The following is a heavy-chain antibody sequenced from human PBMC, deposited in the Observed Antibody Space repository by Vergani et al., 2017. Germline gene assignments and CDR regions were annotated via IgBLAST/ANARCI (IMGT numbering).Heavy chain of an antibody. D-gene: IGHD4-17*01. V-gene: IGHV3-23*01. CDR1: GFTFSNSA. J-gene: IGHJ4*02. Sequence: EVHLLESGGGQVEAGGSLRLSCVASGFTFSNSAMSWVRQTSGKGLEWVSAISGHGDRTYYANSVKGRFTISRDNSKKTLSLQMRSLRADDTAVYYCAKDGRENSDYGYFDYWGQGTLVTVSS. CDR3: AKDGRENSDYGYFDY. CDR2: ISGHGDRT.